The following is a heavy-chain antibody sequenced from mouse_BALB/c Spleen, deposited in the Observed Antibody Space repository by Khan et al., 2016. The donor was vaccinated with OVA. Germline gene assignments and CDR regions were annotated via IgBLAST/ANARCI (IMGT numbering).Heavy chain of an antibody. CDR1: GYSITSDYA. V-gene: IGHV3-2*02. CDR3: ARVYGGDFDY. CDR2: ISYSGNT. D-gene: IGHD1-1*01. J-gene: IGHJ2*01. Sequence: VQLQQSGPGLVQPSQSLSLTCTVTGYSITSDYAWNWIRQFPGNKLEWMGFISYSGNTNYNPSLKSRISITRDTSKNQFFLQLNSVTTEDTATYYCARVYGGDFDYGGQGTTLTVSS.